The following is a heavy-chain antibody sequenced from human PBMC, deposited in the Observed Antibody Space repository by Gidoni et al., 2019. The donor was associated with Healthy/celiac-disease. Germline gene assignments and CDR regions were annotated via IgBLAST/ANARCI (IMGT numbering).Heavy chain of an antibody. J-gene: IGHJ6*02. CDR2: IIPIFGTA. CDR3: ARGGMIAARQIGVPDYGMDV. D-gene: IGHD6-6*01. Sequence: QVQLVQSGAEVKNPGASVEGSCQASGGTCSSYSLRWGRQAPGQGLGWMGGIIPIFGTANYAQKFQGRVTITADESTSTAYMELSSLRSEDTAVYYCARGGMIAARQIGVPDYGMDVWGQGTTVTVSS. V-gene: IGHV1-69*01. CDR1: GGTCSSYS.